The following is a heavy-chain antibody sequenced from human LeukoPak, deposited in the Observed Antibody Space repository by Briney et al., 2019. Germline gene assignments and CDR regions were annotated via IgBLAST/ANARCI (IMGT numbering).Heavy chain of an antibody. CDR3: ARGRAIYDSSGYYYPLRY. CDR1: GYTFTSYG. J-gene: IGHJ4*02. V-gene: IGHV1-18*01. D-gene: IGHD3-22*01. CDR2: ISAYNGNT. Sequence: ASVKVSCKASGYTFTSYGISWVRQAPGQGLEWMGWISAYNGNTNYAQKLQGRVTMTTDTSTSTAYMELRSLRSDDTAVYYCARGRAIYDSSGYYYPLRYWGQGTTVTVSS.